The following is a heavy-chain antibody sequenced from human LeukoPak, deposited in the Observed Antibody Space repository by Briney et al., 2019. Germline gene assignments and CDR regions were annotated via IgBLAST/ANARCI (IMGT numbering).Heavy chain of an antibody. Sequence: GGSLRLSCAASGFTFSSNDMNWVRQAPGKGLEWVAVISYDGSNKYYADSVKGRFTISRDNSKNTLYLKMNGLRAEDTAVYYCARDRKYYYGSAYYMDVWGKGTTVTVSS. D-gene: IGHD3-10*01. CDR3: ARDRKYYYGSAYYMDV. J-gene: IGHJ6*03. CDR2: ISYDGSNK. V-gene: IGHV3-30*19. CDR1: GFTFSSND.